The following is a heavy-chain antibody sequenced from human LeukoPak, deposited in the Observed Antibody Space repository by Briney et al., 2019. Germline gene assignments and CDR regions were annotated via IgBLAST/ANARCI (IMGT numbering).Heavy chain of an antibody. CDR2: IYYSGST. V-gene: IGHV4-38-2*02. CDR1: GYSISSGYY. J-gene: IGHJ3*02. D-gene: IGHD1-20*01. Sequence: SETLSLTCTVSGYSISSGYYWGWIRQPPGKGLEWIGSIYYSGSTYYNPSLKSRVTISVDTSKNQFSLKLSSVTAADTAVYYCARSMYNWNPNDAFDIWGQGTMVTVSS. CDR3: ARSMYNWNPNDAFDI.